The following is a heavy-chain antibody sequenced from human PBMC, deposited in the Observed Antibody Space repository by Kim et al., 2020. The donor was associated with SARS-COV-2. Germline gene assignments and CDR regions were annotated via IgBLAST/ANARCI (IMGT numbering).Heavy chain of an antibody. J-gene: IGHJ3*02. V-gene: IGHV3-30*18. CDR2: ISYDGSNK. CDR3: ANLATVTTRVAFDI. D-gene: IGHD4-17*01. Sequence: GGSLRLSCAASGFTFSSYGMHWVRQAPGKGLEWVAVISYDGSNKYYADSVKGRFTISRDNSKNTLYLQMDSLRAEDTAVYYCANLATVTTRVAFDIWGQG. CDR1: GFTFSSYG.